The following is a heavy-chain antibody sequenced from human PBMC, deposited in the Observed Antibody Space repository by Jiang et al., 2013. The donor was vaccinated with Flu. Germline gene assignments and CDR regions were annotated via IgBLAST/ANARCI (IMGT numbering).Heavy chain of an antibody. CDR1: GYSFTSYA. J-gene: IGHJ4*02. CDR2: INPGNGNT. D-gene: IGHD5-18*01. Sequence: SVKVSCKASGYSFTSYAFHWVRQAPGQGLEWMGRINPGNGNTKYSPRLQGRVTITGDTSASTAYMELSNLTSEDTAVYYCARDKGYSYGSFDYWGQGTLVTVSA. V-gene: IGHV1-3*01. CDR3: ARDKGYSYGSFDY.